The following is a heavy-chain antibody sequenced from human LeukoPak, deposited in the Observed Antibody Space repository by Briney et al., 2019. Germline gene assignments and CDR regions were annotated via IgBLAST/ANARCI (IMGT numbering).Heavy chain of an antibody. CDR2: ISGSGGGT. CDR3: AKEDSSSSRYYFEY. J-gene: IGHJ4*02. D-gene: IGHD6-6*01. V-gene: IGHV3-23*01. CDR1: GFAFITYA. Sequence: GVSLRLSCAASGFAFITYAMSWVRQAPGMGLGWVSAISGSGGGTYYADSVKGRFTISRDNAKNTLYLLMNNLRAEDTAVYYCAKEDSSSSRYYFEYWGQGTLVTVSS.